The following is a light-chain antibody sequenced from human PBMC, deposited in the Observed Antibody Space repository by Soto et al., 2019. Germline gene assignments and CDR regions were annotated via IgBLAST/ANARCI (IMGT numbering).Light chain of an antibody. CDR2: AAS. Sequence: DIQMTQSPSSLSASVGDRLTITCRASQDIGKSLAWYQQRPGKVPKPLIYAASTLHSGLPSRFSGGGSGTHFPLTISNLQPEDVATYYCQKYVTAPETFGQGTKVEIK. CDR3: QKYVTAPET. CDR1: QDIGKS. V-gene: IGKV1-27*01. J-gene: IGKJ1*01.